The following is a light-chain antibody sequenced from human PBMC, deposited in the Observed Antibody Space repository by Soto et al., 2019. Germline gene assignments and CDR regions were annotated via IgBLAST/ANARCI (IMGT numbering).Light chain of an antibody. CDR1: QTIHSF. CDR2: DDS. Sequence: DIQMTQSPSTLSASVGDRVTITCRASQTIHSFLAWYQQKSGKAPKLLIYDDSNLESGVPSRFSGSGSGTEFTLTVSSMQPDDFATFYCQQFHSFPWTFRQATKVEI. V-gene: IGKV1-5*01. CDR3: QQFHSFPWT. J-gene: IGKJ1*01.